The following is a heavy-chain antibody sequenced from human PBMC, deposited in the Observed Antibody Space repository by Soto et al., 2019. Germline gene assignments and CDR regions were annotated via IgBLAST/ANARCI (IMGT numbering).Heavy chain of an antibody. Sequence: PSETLSLTCPVSGGSITGYYWNWIRQPPGKGLEWIGCIYFTGATNYNPSLKSRVTMSVDTSKNQFSLKLTSATAADTAVYYCARERTPRTGFDYWGQGTLVTVSS. CDR3: ARERTPRTGFDY. D-gene: IGHD1-1*01. CDR2: IYFTGAT. J-gene: IGHJ4*02. V-gene: IGHV4-59*01. CDR1: GGSITGYY.